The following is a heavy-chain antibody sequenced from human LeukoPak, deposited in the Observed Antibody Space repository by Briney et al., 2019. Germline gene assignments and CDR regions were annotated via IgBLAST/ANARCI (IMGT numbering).Heavy chain of an antibody. J-gene: IGHJ4*02. CDR3: ARAYSSDWPCDY. Sequence: PSETLSLTCTVSGGSISSSSYYWGWIRQPPGKGLEWIGSIYYSGNTNYNPSLKSRVTISVDTSKNQFSLRLSSVTAADTAVYYCARAYSSDWPCDYWGQGTLVTVSS. V-gene: IGHV4-39*07. D-gene: IGHD6-19*01. CDR2: IYYSGNT. CDR1: GGSISSSSYY.